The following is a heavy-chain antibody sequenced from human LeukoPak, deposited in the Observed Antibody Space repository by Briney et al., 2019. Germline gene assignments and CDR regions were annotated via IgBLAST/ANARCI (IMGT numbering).Heavy chain of an antibody. CDR2: ISSSSSYI. CDR3: ARDPGIPAAGTVGYFDY. J-gene: IGHJ4*02. CDR1: GFTFSSYS. D-gene: IGHD6-13*01. Sequence: GGSLRLSCAASGFTFSSYSMNWVRQAPGKGLEWVSSISSSSSYIYYADSVKGRFTISRDNAKNSLYLQMNSLRAEDTAVYYCARDPGIPAAGTVGYFDYWGQGTLVTVSS. V-gene: IGHV3-21*01.